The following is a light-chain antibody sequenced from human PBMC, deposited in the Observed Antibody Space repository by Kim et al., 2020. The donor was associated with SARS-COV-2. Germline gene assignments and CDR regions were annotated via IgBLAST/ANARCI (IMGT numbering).Light chain of an antibody. J-gene: IGKJ1*01. CDR1: QGIGNS. CDR3: QNYDSAPRT. Sequence: DIQMTQAPSSVSASVGDRVTITCRARQGIGNSLAWYQQKAGKVPKRLIYGASALQSGVPSRFSGGGSGTNFTLTISGLQLEDVASYYCQNYDSAPRTFGQGTKVDIK. V-gene: IGKV1-27*01. CDR2: GAS.